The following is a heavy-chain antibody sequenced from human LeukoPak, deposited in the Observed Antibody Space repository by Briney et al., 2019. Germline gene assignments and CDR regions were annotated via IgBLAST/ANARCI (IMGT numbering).Heavy chain of an antibody. CDR1: GYTFTGYY. Sequence: ASVKVSCKASGYTFTGYYIHWVRLAPGQGLQWMGWINSNSGGTNYAQKFQGRVTMTRDTSISTAYMDLSSLISDDTAVYYCARDRGPEWWGSFDCWGQGTLVTVFS. J-gene: IGHJ4*02. V-gene: IGHV1-2*02. CDR2: INSNSGGT. D-gene: IGHD3-16*01. CDR3: ARDRGPEWWGSFDC.